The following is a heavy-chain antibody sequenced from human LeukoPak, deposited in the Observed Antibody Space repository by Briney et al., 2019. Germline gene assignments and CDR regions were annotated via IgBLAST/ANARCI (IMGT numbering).Heavy chain of an antibody. J-gene: IGHJ4*02. V-gene: IGHV3-72*01. CDR2: IRNKAHSYTT. CDR1: GFAFSDSY. CDR3: VRARHGDYFDP. D-gene: IGHD4-17*01. Sequence: PGGSLRLSCGASGFAFSDSYMDWVRQAPGKGLQWVGRIRNKAHSYTTDYASSVKGRFTISRDDSKHSLFLQMNTLKTEDTAVYYCVRARHGDYFDPWGLGTLVTVSS.